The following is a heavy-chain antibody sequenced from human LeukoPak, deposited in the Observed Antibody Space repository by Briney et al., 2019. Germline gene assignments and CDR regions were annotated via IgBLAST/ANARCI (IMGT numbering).Heavy chain of an antibody. CDR2: IYYSGST. V-gene: IGHV4-59*12. CDR3: ARESRSSGTVY. CDR1: GGSISSYY. Sequence: SETLSLTCTVSGGSISSYYWSWIRQPPGKGLEWIGYIYYSGSTNYNPSLKGRVTISVDTSKNQFSLKLSSVTAADTAVYYCARESRSSGTVYWGQGTLVTVSS. D-gene: IGHD6-25*01. J-gene: IGHJ4*02.